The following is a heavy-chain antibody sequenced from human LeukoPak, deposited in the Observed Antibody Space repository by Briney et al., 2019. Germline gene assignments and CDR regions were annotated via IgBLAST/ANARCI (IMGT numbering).Heavy chain of an antibody. Sequence: GGSLRLSCAASGFTFSSYWMSWIRQAPGKGLEWVSYISSSGSTIYYADSVKGRFTISRDNAKNSLYLQMNSLRAEDTAVYYCAREEGFGELFAFDIWGQGTIVTVSS. J-gene: IGHJ3*02. CDR3: AREEGFGELFAFDI. CDR2: ISSSGSTI. D-gene: IGHD3-10*01. V-gene: IGHV3-11*01. CDR1: GFTFSSYW.